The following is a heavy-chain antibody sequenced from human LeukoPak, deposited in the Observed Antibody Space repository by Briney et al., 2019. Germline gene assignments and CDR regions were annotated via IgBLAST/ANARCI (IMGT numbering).Heavy chain of an antibody. CDR1: GFTFTNAW. CDR3: TTGIDYGGGY. D-gene: IGHD4/OR15-4a*01. CDR2: IKTKSDGGPT. Sequence: GGSLRLSCVASGFTFTNAWMSWVRQAPGKGLEWVGRIKTKSDGGPTDYAAFVEGRFTISRDDSKNTLYLQMNSLKTEDTAVYYCTTGIDYGGGYWGQGTLVTVSS. V-gene: IGHV3-15*07. J-gene: IGHJ4*02.